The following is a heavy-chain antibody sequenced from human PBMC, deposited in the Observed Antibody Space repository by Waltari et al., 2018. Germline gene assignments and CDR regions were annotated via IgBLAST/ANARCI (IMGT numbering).Heavy chain of an antibody. CDR3: ARSAATVTGLWDV. CDR1: GFTFSSYS. CDR2: ISSSSSTI. Sequence: EVQLVESGGGLVQPGGSLRLSCAASGFTFSSYSMNWVRQAPGKGLEGVSYISSSSSTIYYADSVKGRFTISRDNAKNSLYLQMNSLRAEDTAVYYCARSAATVTGLWDVWGQGTLVTVSS. J-gene: IGHJ4*02. D-gene: IGHD4-4*01. V-gene: IGHV3-48*04.